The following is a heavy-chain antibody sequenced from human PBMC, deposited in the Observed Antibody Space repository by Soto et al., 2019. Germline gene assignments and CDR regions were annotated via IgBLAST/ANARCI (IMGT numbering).Heavy chain of an antibody. V-gene: IGHV1-46*03. CDR3: ARDVDIVATILDY. CDR2: INPSGGST. Sequence: VKVSCKASGYTFTSYGISWVRQAPGQGLEWMGIINPSGGSTSYAQKFQGRVTMTRDTSTSTVYMELSSLRSEDTAVYYCARDVDIVATILDYWGQGTLVTVSS. J-gene: IGHJ4*02. CDR1: GYTFTSYG. D-gene: IGHD5-12*01.